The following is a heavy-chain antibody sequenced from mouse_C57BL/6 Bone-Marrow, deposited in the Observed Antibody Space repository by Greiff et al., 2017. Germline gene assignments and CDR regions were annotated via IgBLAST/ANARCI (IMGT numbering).Heavy chain of an antibody. V-gene: IGHV14-4*01. J-gene: IGHJ3*01. CDR2: IDPENGDT. CDR1: GFNIKDDY. Sequence: EVQLQQSGAELVRPGASVKLSCTASGFNIKDDYMHWVKQRPEQGLEWIGWIDPENGDTEYASKFQGTATITADTSSNTAYLQLSSLTSEDTAVYYCTPYGNFFAYWGQGTLVTVSA. CDR3: TPYGNFFAY. D-gene: IGHD2-1*01.